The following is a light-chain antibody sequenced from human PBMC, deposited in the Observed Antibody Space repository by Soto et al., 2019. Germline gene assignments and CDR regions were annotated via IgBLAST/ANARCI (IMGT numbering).Light chain of an antibody. CDR1: QSVSRSY. V-gene: IGKV3-20*01. CDR3: QQYGSSPPIT. J-gene: IGKJ5*01. Sequence: EIVLTQSPAKLSLSPGERAHPACSDSQSVSRSYLAWYQPKPGQAPRLLIYGASSRATGIPDRFSGSGSGTDSTLTIRRLEPEDFAVYYCQQYGSSPPITFGQGTRLDIK. CDR2: GAS.